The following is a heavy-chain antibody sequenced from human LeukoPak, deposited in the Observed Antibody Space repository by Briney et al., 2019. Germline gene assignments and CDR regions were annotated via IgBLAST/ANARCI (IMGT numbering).Heavy chain of an antibody. D-gene: IGHD2-2*01. CDR3: ARVRSIVVVPAASEVGFDY. CDR2: IIPIFGIA. Sequence: AASMKVSCKASGGTFSSYAISWVRQAPGQGLEWMGRIIPIFGIANYAQKFQGRVTITADKSTSTAYMELSSLRSEDTAVYYCARVRSIVVVPAASEVGFDYWGQGTLVTVSS. CDR1: GGTFSSYA. V-gene: IGHV1-69*04. J-gene: IGHJ4*02.